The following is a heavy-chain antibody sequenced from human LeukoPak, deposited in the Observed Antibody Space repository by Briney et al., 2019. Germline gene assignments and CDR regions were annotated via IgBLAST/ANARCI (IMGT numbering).Heavy chain of an antibody. CDR2: INHDGTDK. CDR3: AREGWGPRFDP. V-gene: IGHV3-7*05. J-gene: IGHJ5*02. Sequence: PGGSLRLSCAASGFTSTYYWMTWVRQAPGKGLHWVANINHDGTDKNYADSVKGRFTISRDNAKRSVFLQMDSLRAEDTGLYYCAREGWGPRFDPRGQGTLVTASS. D-gene: IGHD7-27*01. CDR1: GFTSTYYW.